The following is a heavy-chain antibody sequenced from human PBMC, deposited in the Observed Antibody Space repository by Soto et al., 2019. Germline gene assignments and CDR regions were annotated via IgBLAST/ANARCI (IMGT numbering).Heavy chain of an antibody. Sequence: EVQLVESGGGLVKPGGSLRLSCAASGFTFSSYSMNWVRQAPGKGLEWVSSISSSSSYIYYADSVKGRFTISRDNAKNSLYMQMNSLRAEDTAVYYCARDATIVVVPAAMDYWGQGTLVTVSS. V-gene: IGHV3-21*01. D-gene: IGHD2-2*01. CDR2: ISSSSSYI. J-gene: IGHJ4*02. CDR1: GFTFSSYS. CDR3: ARDATIVVVPAAMDY.